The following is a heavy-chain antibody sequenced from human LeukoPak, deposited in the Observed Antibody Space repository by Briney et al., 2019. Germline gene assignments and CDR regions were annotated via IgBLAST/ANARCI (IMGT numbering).Heavy chain of an antibody. J-gene: IGHJ5*02. CDR1: GCTFTGYY. V-gene: IGHV1-2*02. Sequence: GASVKVSCKASGCTFTGYYMHWVRQAPGQGLEWMGWINPNSGGTNYAQKFQGRVTMTRDTSISTAYMELSRLRSDDTAVYYCARDSPYYGSSSYNWFDPWGQGTLVTVSS. CDR3: ARDSPYYGSSSYNWFDP. CDR2: INPNSGGT. D-gene: IGHD3-10*01.